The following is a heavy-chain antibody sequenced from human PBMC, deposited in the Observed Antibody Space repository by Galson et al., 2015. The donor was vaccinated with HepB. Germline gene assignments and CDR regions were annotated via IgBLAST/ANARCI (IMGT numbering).Heavy chain of an antibody. CDR1: GVTFSNYA. Sequence: SLRLSCAASGVTFSNYAMNWVRLAPGKGLQWVATISGRGSITYYADSVRGRFTISRDNSKNTVDLQMDSLRAEDTVVYFCAKSPVLGAIFCYFDSWGRGTPVTVSS. D-gene: IGHD3-3*02. CDR3: AKSPVLGAIFCYFDS. V-gene: IGHV3-23*01. CDR2: ISGRGSIT. J-gene: IGHJ4*02.